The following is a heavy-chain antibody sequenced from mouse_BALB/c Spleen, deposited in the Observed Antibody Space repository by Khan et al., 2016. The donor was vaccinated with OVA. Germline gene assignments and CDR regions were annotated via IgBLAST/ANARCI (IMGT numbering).Heavy chain of an antibody. CDR3: ARGGLALDTMDY. CDR2: ISTYYGDA. J-gene: IGHJ4*01. CDR1: GYTFTDYA. V-gene: IGHV1S137*01. Sequence: QVQLKQSGAELVRPGVSVKISCKGSGYTFTDYAMHWVKQSHAKSLEWIGVISTYYGDANYNQQFKGKATMTVDKSSNTAYMDLARLTSEDSAIYYWARGGLALDTMDYWGQGTSVTVSS.